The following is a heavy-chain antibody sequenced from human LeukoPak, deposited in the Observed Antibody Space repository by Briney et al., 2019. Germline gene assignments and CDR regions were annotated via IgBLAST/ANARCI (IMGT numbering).Heavy chain of an antibody. V-gene: IGHV3-74*01. CDR3: AREIGAAAPRFDP. J-gene: IGHJ5*02. D-gene: IGHD6-13*01. CDR1: GFTFSSYW. Sequence: GGSLRLSCAASGFTFSSYWMHWVRQAPGKGLVWVSRINSDGSSTSYADSVKGRFTISRDNAKNTLYLQMNSLRAEDTAVYYCAREIGAAAPRFDPWGQGTLVTVSS. CDR2: INSDGSST.